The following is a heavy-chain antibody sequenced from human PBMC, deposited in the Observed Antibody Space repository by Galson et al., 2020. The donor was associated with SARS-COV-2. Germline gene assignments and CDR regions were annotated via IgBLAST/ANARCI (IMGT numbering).Heavy chain of an antibody. D-gene: IGHD3-10*01. J-gene: IGHJ6*02. Sequence: ASETLSLTCTVSGYSISSGYYWGWIRQPPGKGLEWIGSIYHSGSTYYNPSLKSRVTISVDTSKNQFSLKLSSVTAADTAVYYCARERGDYYGSGSYPRPYDYYGMDVWGQGTTVTVSS. V-gene: IGHV4-38-2*02. CDR1: GYSISSGYY. CDR2: IYHSGST. CDR3: ARERGDYYGSGSYPRPYDYYGMDV.